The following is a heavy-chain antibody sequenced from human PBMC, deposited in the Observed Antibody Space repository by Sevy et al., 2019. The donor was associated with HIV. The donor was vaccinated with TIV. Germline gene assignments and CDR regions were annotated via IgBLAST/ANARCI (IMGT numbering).Heavy chain of an antibody. CDR1: GFTFSSYG. CDR2: IWYDGSNK. J-gene: IGHJ3*02. CDR3: ARDVGRNAFDI. Sequence: EGSLRLSCAASGFTFSSYGMHWVRQAPGKGLEWVAVIWYDGSNKYYADSVKGRFTISRDNSKNTLYLQMNSLRAEDTAVYYCARDVGRNAFDIWGQGTMVTVSS. V-gene: IGHV3-33*01. D-gene: IGHD1-26*01.